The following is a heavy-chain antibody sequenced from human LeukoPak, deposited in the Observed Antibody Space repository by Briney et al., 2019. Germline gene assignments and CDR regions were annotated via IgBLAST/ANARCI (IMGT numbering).Heavy chain of an antibody. J-gene: IGHJ5*02. CDR3: ARVPLPSGYSGFDP. D-gene: IGHD6-13*01. CDR2: MNPNSGNT. Sequence: ASVKVSCKASGYTFTSYDINWVRQATGQGLEWMGWMNPNSGNTGYAQKFQGRVTMTRNASISTAYMELSSLRSEDTAVYYCARVPLPSGYSGFDPWGQGTLVTVSS. CDR1: GYTFTSYD. V-gene: IGHV1-8*01.